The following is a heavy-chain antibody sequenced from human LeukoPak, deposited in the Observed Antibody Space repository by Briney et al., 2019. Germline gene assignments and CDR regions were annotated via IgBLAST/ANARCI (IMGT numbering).Heavy chain of an antibody. J-gene: IGHJ4*02. Sequence: PGGTLRLSCAASGFTFSSYGMSWVRQAPGKGLEWVSSISRGSSYIYYADSVKGRFTISRDNAKNSLYLQMDSLRVEDTAIYYCARDPRTVRIWGQGTLVTVSS. CDR3: ARDPRTVRI. CDR1: GFTFSSYG. V-gene: IGHV3-21*01. CDR2: ISRGSSYI. D-gene: IGHD1-1*01.